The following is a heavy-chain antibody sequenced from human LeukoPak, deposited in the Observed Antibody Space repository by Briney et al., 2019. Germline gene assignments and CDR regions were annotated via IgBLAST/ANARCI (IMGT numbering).Heavy chain of an antibody. V-gene: IGHV3-21*01. J-gene: IGHJ4*02. CDR1: GFTFSSYS. CDR3: ARAGGTYYDFWSGGYFDY. CDR2: ISSSSSYI. D-gene: IGHD3-3*01. Sequence: GGSLRLSCAASGFTFSSYSMNWVRQAPGKGLEWDSSISSSSSYIYYADSVKGRFTISRDNAENSLYLQMNSLRAEDTAVYYCARAGGTYYDFWSGGYFDYWGQGTLVTVSS.